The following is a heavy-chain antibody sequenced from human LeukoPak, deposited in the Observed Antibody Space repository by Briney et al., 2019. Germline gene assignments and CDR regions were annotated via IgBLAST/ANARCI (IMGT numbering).Heavy chain of an antibody. CDR3: VGGSGSRRWVDY. J-gene: IGHJ4*02. D-gene: IGHD3-10*01. V-gene: IGHV3-53*01. CDR1: EFIVSINY. Sequence: GGSLRLSCAASEFIVSINYMTWVRQAPGKGLEWVSLIYSRGDTKYADSVKGRFTISRDNSKNTLYLQMNSLRAEDTAVYYCVGGSGSRRWVDYWGQGTLVTVSS. CDR2: IYSRGDT.